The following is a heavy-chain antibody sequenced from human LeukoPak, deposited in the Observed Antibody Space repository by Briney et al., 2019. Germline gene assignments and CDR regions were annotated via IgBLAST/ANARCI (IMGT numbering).Heavy chain of an antibody. CDR2: INHSGST. CDR3: ALMTGPRPLDY. D-gene: IGHD3-9*01. Sequence: SETLSLTCAVYGGSFSGYYWSWIRQPPGKGLEWIGEINHSGSTNYNPSLKSRVTISVDTSKNQFSLKLSSVTAADTAVYYCALMTGPRPLDYWGQGTLVTVSS. V-gene: IGHV4-34*01. CDR1: GGSFSGYY. J-gene: IGHJ4*02.